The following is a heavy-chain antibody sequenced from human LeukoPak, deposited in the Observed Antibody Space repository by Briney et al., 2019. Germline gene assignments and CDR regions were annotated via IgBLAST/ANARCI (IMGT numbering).Heavy chain of an antibody. D-gene: IGHD3-22*01. CDR3: ARGYYDSGGYT. Sequence: SETLSLTCTVSGGSISSYYWSWIRQPPGKGLEWIGYIYTSGSTNYNPSLKSRVTISVDTSKNQFSLKLSPVTAADTAVYYCARGYYDSGGYTWGQGTLVTVSS. CDR2: IYTSGST. V-gene: IGHV4-4*09. J-gene: IGHJ5*02. CDR1: GGSISSYY.